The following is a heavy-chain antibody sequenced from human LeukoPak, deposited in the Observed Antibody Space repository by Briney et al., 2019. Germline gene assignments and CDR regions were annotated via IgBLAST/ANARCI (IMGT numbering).Heavy chain of an antibody. D-gene: IGHD3-9*01. CDR3: ARGTVLRYFVWSEQRGYFDY. J-gene: IGHJ4*02. CDR1: GGSFSGYY. V-gene: IGHV4-34*01. Sequence: SETLSLTCAVYGGSFSGYYWSWIRQPPGKGLEWIGEINHSGSTNYNPSLKSRVTISVDTSKNQFSLKLSSVTAADTAVYYCARGTVLRYFVWSEQRGYFDYWGQDTLVTVSS. CDR2: INHSGST.